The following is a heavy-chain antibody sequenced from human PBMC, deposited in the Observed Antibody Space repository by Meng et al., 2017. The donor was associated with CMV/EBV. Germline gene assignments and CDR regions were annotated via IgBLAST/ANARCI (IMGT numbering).Heavy chain of an antibody. CDR2: IKSKTEGGTK. CDR3: TTVLYYYDSRDDFDY. V-gene: IGHV3-15*01. CDR1: GFTFSNAW. Sequence: GSLILSCAASGFTFSNAWMSWVRQGPGQGLEWVGRIKSKTEGGTKDYDAPVKGRFTISRDDSKNTLYLQMNSLKTEDTAVYYFTTVLYYYDSRDDFDYWGQGTLVTVSS. D-gene: IGHD3-22*01. J-gene: IGHJ4*02.